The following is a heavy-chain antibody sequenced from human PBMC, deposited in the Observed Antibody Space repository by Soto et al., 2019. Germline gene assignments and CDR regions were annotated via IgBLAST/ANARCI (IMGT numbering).Heavy chain of an antibody. CDR3: ARRKDYYGSGNHWWYAP. J-gene: IGHJ5*02. CDR2: IYYSGST. CDR1: GDSVSSGTYY. Sequence: KTSGTLSLTCTVSGDSVSSGTYYWSWIRQPPGKGLEWIGNIYYSGSTNYNPSLKSRVTISIDTSKNQFSLHLTSVTAADTAVYYCARRKDYYGSGNHWWYAPWGQGTLVTVSS. D-gene: IGHD3-10*01. V-gene: IGHV4-61*01.